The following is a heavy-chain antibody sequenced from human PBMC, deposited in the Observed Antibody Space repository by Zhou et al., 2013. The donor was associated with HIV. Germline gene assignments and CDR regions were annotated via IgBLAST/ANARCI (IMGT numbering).Heavy chain of an antibody. J-gene: IGHJ6*02. CDR1: GYTFTSYG. Sequence: QVQLVQSGAEVKKPGASVKVSCKASGYTFTSYGISWVRQAPGQGLEWMGWISAYNGNTNYAQKVQGRVTMTTEISTSTAYMELRSLRSDDTAVHYCARDPGVDFSIYYYGMDVWGQGTTVTVSS. D-gene: IGHD3-3*02. CDR3: ARDPGVDFSIYYYGMDV. V-gene: IGHV1-18*01. CDR2: ISAYNGNT.